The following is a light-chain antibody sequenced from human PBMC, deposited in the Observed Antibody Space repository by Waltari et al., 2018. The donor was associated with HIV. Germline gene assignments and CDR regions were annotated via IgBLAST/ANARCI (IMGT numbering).Light chain of an antibody. V-gene: IGLV2-14*03. J-gene: IGLJ3*02. CDR3: SSYITTGTIL. CDR1: SGDIGTYNH. CDR2: DVT. Sequence: QSALTQPASVSGSLGQSITISCIGSSGDIGTYNHVSWYQQYPDKAPLLLIRDVTNRHSGIPFRFSASKSGRTATLTISGLQAEDEADYYCSSYITTGTILFGGGTKVTVL.